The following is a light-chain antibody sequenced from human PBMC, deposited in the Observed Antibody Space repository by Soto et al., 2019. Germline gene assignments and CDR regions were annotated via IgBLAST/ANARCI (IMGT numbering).Light chain of an antibody. J-gene: IGLJ2*01. CDR1: SSNIGSNY. CDR3: AAWDDSLSGLV. V-gene: IGLV1-47*01. CDR2: RNN. Sequence: QSVLTQPPSASGTPGQRVTISCSGSSSNIGSNYVYWYQQLLGTAPKLLIYRNNQRPSGVPDRFSGSKSGTSASLAISGLRSEDEADYYCAAWDDSLSGLVFGGGTQLTVL.